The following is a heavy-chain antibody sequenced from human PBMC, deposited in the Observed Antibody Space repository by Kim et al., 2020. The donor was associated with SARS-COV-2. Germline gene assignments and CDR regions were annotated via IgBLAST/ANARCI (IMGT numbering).Heavy chain of an antibody. CDR3: ASYGSGSYYYYYGMDV. CDR2: IIPILGIA. J-gene: IGHJ6*02. V-gene: IGHV1-69*04. D-gene: IGHD3-10*01. Sequence: SVKVSCKASGGTFSSYAISWVRQAPGQGLEWMGRIIPILGIANYAQKFQGRVTITADKSTSTAYMELSSLRSEDTAVYYCASYGSGSYYYYYGMDVWSQGTTVTVSS. CDR1: GGTFSSYA.